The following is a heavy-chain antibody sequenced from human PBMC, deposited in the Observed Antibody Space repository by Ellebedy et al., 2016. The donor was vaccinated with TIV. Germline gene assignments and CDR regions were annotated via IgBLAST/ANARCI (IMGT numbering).Heavy chain of an antibody. CDR3: ARDLNRSSWYASLGYFQY. CDR2: IIPIFGKA. D-gene: IGHD6-13*01. V-gene: IGHV1-69*13. Sequence: AASVKVSCKTSGGTFSNYAISWVRQSPGQGLEWMGGIIPIFGKADYEQKFQGTVTITADESPSTAYMELSSLRSEDTAVYYCARDLNRSSWYASLGYFQYWGQGTLVTVSS. J-gene: IGHJ1*01. CDR1: GGTFSNYA.